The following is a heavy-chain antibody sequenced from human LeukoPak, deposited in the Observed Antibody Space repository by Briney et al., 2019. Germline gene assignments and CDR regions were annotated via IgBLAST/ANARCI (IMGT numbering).Heavy chain of an antibody. CDR2: ITGSGGNT. D-gene: IGHD3-9*01. V-gene: IGHV3-23*01. CDR3: AKWGDYDVLTGYYVSDY. J-gene: IGHJ4*02. Sequence: PGGSLRLSCAASGFTFSSYAMSWVRQAPGKGLEGVSAITGSGGNTYYAESVKGRFTISRDNSKNTVFLQMNSLRAEDTAVYYCAKWGDYDVLTGYYVSDYWGQGTLVTVSS. CDR1: GFTFSSYA.